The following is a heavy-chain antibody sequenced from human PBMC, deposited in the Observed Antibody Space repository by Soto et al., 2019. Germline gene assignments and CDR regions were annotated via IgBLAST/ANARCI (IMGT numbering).Heavy chain of an antibody. Sequence: QLQLVESGGGVVQPGRSLRLSCAASEFTFDRYTMHWVRQAPGKGLEWVAGISYDGGSRSYADSVKGRFATTRDNSKSMLYLQMSSLRPEDTAIYYCARGRQSLNTELDYWAQGTLVTVSS. V-gene: IGHV3-30*09. CDR3: ARGRQSLNTELDY. J-gene: IGHJ4*02. CDR1: EFTFDRYT. D-gene: IGHD6-19*01. CDR2: ISYDGGSR.